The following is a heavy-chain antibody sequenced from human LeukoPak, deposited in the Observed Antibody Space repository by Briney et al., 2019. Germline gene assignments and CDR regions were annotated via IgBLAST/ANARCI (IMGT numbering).Heavy chain of an antibody. Sequence: ASVKVSCKASGGTFSSYAISWMRQAPGKGLEWMGGIIPRFTTANYAKKFQGRVTITADESTSTAYMELSSLRSEDTAVYYCARDRTAYDYMWGSYRHFDDWGQGTLVTVSS. CDR3: ARDRTAYDYMWGSYRHFDD. CDR2: IIPRFTTA. V-gene: IGHV1-69*13. D-gene: IGHD3-16*02. CDR1: GGTFSSYA. J-gene: IGHJ4*02.